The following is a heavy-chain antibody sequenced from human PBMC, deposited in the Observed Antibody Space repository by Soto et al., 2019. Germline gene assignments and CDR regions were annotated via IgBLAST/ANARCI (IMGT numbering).Heavy chain of an antibody. Sequence: ASVKVSCKASGYTFTSYYMHWVRQAPGQGLEWMGIINPSGGSTSYAQKFQGRVTITADESTSTAYMELSSLRSEDTAVYYCARISLWSGYSEQDYYYYGMDVWGQGTTVTVSS. D-gene: IGHD3-3*01. CDR1: GYTFTSYY. J-gene: IGHJ6*02. CDR3: ARISLWSGYSEQDYYYYGMDV. CDR2: INPSGGST. V-gene: IGHV1-46*01.